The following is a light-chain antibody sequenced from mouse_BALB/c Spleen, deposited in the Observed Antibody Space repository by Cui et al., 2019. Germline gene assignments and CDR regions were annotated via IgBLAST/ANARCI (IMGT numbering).Light chain of an antibody. V-gene: IGKV4-50*01. J-gene: IGKJ2*01. CDR2: YTS. CDR1: SSANY. CDR3: QQFTSSPYT. Sequence: EYVLTQSPAIMSASLGEKVTMSCRASSSANYMYWYQQKSDASPKLWIYYTSNLAPGVPARFSGSGSGNSYSLTISSMEGEDAATYYCQQFTSSPYTFGGGTKLEIK.